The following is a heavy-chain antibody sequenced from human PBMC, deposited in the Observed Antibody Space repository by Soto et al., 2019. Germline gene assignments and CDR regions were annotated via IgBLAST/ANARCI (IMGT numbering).Heavy chain of an antibody. D-gene: IGHD3-22*01. J-gene: IGHJ5*02. CDR1: GFTVISNY. Sequence: GGSLRLSCAASGFTVISNYMSWVRQAPGKGLEWVSVIYSGGTTYYADSVKGRFTISRDNSKNTLYLQMNSLRAEDTAVYYCARNGDSSDYRGWFDPWGQGT. CDR2: IYSGGTT. V-gene: IGHV3-66*01. CDR3: ARNGDSSDYRGWFDP.